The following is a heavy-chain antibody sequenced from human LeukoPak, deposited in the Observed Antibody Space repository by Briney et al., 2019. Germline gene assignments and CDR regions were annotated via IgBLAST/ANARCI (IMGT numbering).Heavy chain of an antibody. CDR3: AAYYDSSGYYYP. CDR1: GFTFTSSA. V-gene: IGHV1-58*01. Sequence: SVRVSCKASGFTFTSSAVQWVRQARGQRLEWIGWIVVGSGNTNYAQKFQERVTITRDMSTSTAYMELSSLRSEDTAVYYCAAYYDSSGYYYPWGQGTLVTVSS. J-gene: IGHJ5*02. D-gene: IGHD3-22*01. CDR2: IVVGSGNT.